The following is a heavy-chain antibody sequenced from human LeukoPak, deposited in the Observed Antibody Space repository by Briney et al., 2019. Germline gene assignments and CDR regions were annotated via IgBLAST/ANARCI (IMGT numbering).Heavy chain of an antibody. V-gene: IGHV1-69*06. Sequence: GASVKVSCKASGGTFSSNAISWVRQAPGQGLEWMGGIIPIFGTANYAQKFQGRVTITADKSTSTAYMELSSLRSEDTAVYYCAMPALGYCSSTSCYYFDYWGQGTLVTVSS. CDR2: IIPIFGTA. CDR3: AMPALGYCSSTSCYYFDY. D-gene: IGHD2-2*01. CDR1: GGTFSSNA. J-gene: IGHJ4*02.